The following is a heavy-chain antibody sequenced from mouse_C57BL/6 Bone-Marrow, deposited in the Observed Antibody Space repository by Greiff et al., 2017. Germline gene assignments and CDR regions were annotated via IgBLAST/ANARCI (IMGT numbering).Heavy chain of an antibody. D-gene: IGHD1-1*01. J-gene: IGHJ3*01. CDR3: TTPGFITTVVPFAY. Sequence: VQLQQSGAELVRPGASVKLSCTASGFNIKDYYMHWVKQRPEQGLEWIGRIDPVDGDTEYAPKFQGKATMTADTASNTAYLQLSSLTSEDTAVYYCTTPGFITTVVPFAYWGRGTLVTVSA. V-gene: IGHV14-1*01. CDR1: GFNIKDYY. CDR2: IDPVDGDT.